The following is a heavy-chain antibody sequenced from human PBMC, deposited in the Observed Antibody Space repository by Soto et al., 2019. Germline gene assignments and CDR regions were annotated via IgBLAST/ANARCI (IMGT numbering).Heavy chain of an antibody. J-gene: IGHJ6*02. D-gene: IGHD2-21*02. Sequence: SETLSLTCTVSGGSISSYYWSWIRQPPGKGLEWIGYIHYSGSTNYNSSLQSRVTISVDTSKNQFSMKLNSVTAADTAVYYCARDLWGYCGTDCYPLDVWGQGTTVTVSS. V-gene: IGHV4-59*01. CDR1: GGSISSYY. CDR3: ARDLWGYCGTDCYPLDV. CDR2: IHYSGST.